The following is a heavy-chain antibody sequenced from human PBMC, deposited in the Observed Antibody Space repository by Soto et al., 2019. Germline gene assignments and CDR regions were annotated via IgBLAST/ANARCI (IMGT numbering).Heavy chain of an antibody. CDR3: AAGTDTAMEQGADY. J-gene: IGHJ4*02. D-gene: IGHD5-18*01. Sequence: EVQLVESGGGLVKPGGSLRLSCAASGFTFSDHGMNWVRQAPGKGFEWVSSISTTGRYIYYSDSMAGRFTISRDNAKNSLYLQINSLRGDDTAIYYCAAGTDTAMEQGADYWGQGTLVTVSS. CDR1: GFTFSDHG. CDR2: ISTTGRYI. V-gene: IGHV3-21*01.